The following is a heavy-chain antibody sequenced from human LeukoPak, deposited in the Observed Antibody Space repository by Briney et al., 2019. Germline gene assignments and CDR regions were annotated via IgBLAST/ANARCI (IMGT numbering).Heavy chain of an antibody. V-gene: IGHV1-2*06. CDR1: GYTFTGYY. CDR2: INPNSGGT. Sequence: ASAKVSCKASGYTFTGYYMHWVRQAPGQGLEWMGRINPNSGGTNYAQKFQGRVTMTRDTSISTAYMELSRLRSDDTAVYYCARGGGYCSSTSCSTLNWFDPWGQGTLVTVSS. J-gene: IGHJ5*02. CDR3: ARGGGYCSSTSCSTLNWFDP. D-gene: IGHD2-2*01.